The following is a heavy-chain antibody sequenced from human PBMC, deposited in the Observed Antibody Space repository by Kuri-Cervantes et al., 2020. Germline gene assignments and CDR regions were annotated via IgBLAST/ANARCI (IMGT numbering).Heavy chain of an antibody. D-gene: IGHD6-13*01. CDR1: GFTFSSYA. V-gene: IGHV3-7*01. Sequence: GESLKISCAASGFTFSSYAMSWVRQAPGKGLEWVANINTDGNGKYYVDSVKGRFTISRDNAKNSLYLQMNSLRADDTAVYYCAKNSVSAAGDFWGQGTLVTVSS. J-gene: IGHJ4*02. CDR2: INTDGNGK. CDR3: AKNSVSAAGDF.